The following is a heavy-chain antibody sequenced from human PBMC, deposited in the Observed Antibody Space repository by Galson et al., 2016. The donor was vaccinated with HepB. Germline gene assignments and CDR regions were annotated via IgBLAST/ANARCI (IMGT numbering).Heavy chain of an antibody. CDR1: GYAFPNFG. D-gene: IGHD2-2*01. CDR3: ARTYCSSSICQKANDYYGVDV. J-gene: IGHJ6*02. CDR2: ISPYNGNT. Sequence: SVKVSCKASGYAFPNFGITWVRQAPGQGLEWMAWISPYNGNTDYAQNLQGRVTVTTDTSTRTAYMELRSLRSDDTAVYYCARTYCSSSICQKANDYYGVDVWGQGTTVIVSS. V-gene: IGHV1-18*01.